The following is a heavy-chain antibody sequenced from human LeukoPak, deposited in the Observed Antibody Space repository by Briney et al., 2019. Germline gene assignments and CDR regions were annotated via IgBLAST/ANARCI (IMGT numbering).Heavy chain of an antibody. CDR3: TTAPLAVAAEGGLNDY. CDR2: IKSKTDGGTT. CDR1: GFTFSSYA. D-gene: IGHD6-19*01. Sequence: GGSLRLSCAASGFTFSSYAMGWVRQAPGKGLEWVGRIKSKTDGGTTDYAAPVKGRFTISRDDSKNTLYLQMNSLKTEDTAVYYCTTAPLAVAAEGGLNDYWGQGTLVTVSS. V-gene: IGHV3-15*01. J-gene: IGHJ4*02.